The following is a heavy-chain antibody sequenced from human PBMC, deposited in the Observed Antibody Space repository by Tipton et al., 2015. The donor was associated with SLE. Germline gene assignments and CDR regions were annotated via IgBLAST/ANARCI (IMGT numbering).Heavy chain of an antibody. CDR3: ARETGTYYSTWFDS. Sequence: TLSLTCSVSGASMNSGSYSWHWIRQPAGKALQWLGHIDSSGNTYYNPSLRSRVSISVDVSRNQFSLTLNSVTAADTATYSCARETGTYYSTWFDSWGQGTTVTVSS. V-gene: IGHV4-61*09. D-gene: IGHD1-26*01. CDR2: IDSSGNT. J-gene: IGHJ5*01. CDR1: GASMNSGSYS.